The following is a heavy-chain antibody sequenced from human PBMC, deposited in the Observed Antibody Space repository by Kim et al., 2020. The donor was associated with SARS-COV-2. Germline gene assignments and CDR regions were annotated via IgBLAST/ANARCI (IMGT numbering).Heavy chain of an antibody. D-gene: IGHD2-21*02. V-gene: IGHV1-2*02. Sequence: NYAQKFQGRVTMTRDTSISTAYMELSRLRSDDTAVYYCATHIVVVTELGLWGQGTLVTVSS. CDR3: ATHIVVVTELGL. J-gene: IGHJ5*02.